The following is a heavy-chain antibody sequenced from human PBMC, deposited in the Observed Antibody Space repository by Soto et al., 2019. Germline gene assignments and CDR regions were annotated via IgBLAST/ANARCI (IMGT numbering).Heavy chain of an antibody. D-gene: IGHD3-3*01. Sequence: PGGSLRLSCAASGFTFSSYAMSWVRQAPGKGLEWVSAISGSGGSTYYADSVKGRFTISRDNSKNTLYLQMNSLRAEDTAVYYCAKGDYDFWSGYYNNKDYYYYGMDVWGQGTTVTVSS. V-gene: IGHV3-23*01. CDR3: AKGDYDFWSGYYNNKDYYYYGMDV. CDR1: GFTFSSYA. CDR2: ISGSGGST. J-gene: IGHJ6*02.